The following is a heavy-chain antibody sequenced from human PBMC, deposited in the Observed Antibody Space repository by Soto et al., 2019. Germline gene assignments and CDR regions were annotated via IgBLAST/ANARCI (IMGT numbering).Heavy chain of an antibody. V-gene: IGHV1-2*02. CDR3: ARGWVAVGDYYYYGMDV. CDR2: INASSGDT. J-gene: IGHJ6*02. CDR1: GYTFTGYY. Sequence: GASVKVSCKASGYTFTGYYIHWVRQAPGQGLEWMGWINASSGDTNYAQKFQGRVTMTRDTSTSTAYMELSSLRSEDTAVYYCARGWVAVGDYYYYGMDVWGQGTRVTVSS. D-gene: IGHD6-19*01.